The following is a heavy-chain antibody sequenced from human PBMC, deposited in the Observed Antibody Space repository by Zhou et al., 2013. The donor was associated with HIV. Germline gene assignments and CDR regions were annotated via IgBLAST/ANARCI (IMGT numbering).Heavy chain of an antibody. CDR3: AKDPKSTIFGRTYNYMDV. V-gene: IGHV3-48*01. Sequence: EVQLVESGGGLVQPGGSLRLSCAASGFTFSTYGMNWVRQAPGKGLEWVSYISSSSSAIYYADSVKGRFTISRDNAKNSLYLQMNSLRAEDTAVYYCAKDPKSTIFGRTYNYMDVWGKGTTVTVSS. CDR1: GFTFSTYG. CDR2: ISSSSSAI. J-gene: IGHJ6*03. D-gene: IGHD3-3*01.